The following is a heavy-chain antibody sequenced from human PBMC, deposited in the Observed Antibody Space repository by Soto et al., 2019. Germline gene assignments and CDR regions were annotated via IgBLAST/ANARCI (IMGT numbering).Heavy chain of an antibody. V-gene: IGHV4-34*01. CDR2: INSTGST. D-gene: IGHD6-25*01. J-gene: IGHJ6*03. CDR1: GGSFSGYY. Sequence: QVLLQQWGAGLLKPSETLSLTCAVYGGSFSGYYWSWLRQSPGKGREWIGEINSTGSTNYHPTLRSPVTTSVDKSMNQFFQSLSSVTAASTAVSYCARGLYSTASSCYCNYYYIDFWGQGTTVTVSS. CDR3: ARGLYSTASSCYCNYYYIDF.